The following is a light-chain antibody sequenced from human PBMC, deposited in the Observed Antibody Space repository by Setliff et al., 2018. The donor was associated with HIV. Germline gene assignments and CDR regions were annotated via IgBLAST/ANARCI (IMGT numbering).Light chain of an antibody. Sequence: QSALAQPSSVSGSPGQSVTISCTGTSSDIGAYYYVSWYQHSPGRAPKLIIYDVVKRHSGVPDRFSGSKSGNTASLTISGLRAEDEADYFCNSYRSCSPYVFGTGTKVTVL. CDR1: SSDIGAYYY. CDR2: DVV. J-gene: IGLJ1*01. V-gene: IGLV2-11*01. CDR3: NSYRSCSPYV.